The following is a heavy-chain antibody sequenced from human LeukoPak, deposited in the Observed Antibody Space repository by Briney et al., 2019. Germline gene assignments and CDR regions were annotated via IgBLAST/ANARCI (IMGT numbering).Heavy chain of an antibody. CDR2: ISSGAGST. Sequence: GTLRLSCAASGFTFSSFGMSWVRQVPGKGLEWVSSISSGAGSTYYADSVKGRFTISRDNSKNSLYLQMTSLRAEDTAVYYCAKAVAGRFDYWGQGTLVTVSS. V-gene: IGHV3-23*01. CDR1: GFTFSSFG. CDR3: AKAVAGRFDY. J-gene: IGHJ4*02. D-gene: IGHD6-19*01.